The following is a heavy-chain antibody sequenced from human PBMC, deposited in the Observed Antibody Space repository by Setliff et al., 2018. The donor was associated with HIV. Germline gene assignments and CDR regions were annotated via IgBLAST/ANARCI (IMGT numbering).Heavy chain of an antibody. CDR3: ARAPGVTPFDH. V-gene: IGHV4-31*02. J-gene: IGHJ4*02. CDR1: GGSISSGGYY. Sequence: SETLSLTCTVSGGSISSGGYYWSWIRQHPGKGLEWIGYIYYNGSTYYNPSLKSRVTISVDTSKYQFSLKLSSVTAADTAVYYCARAPGVTPFDHWGPGTLVTVSS. CDR2: IYYNGST. D-gene: IGHD4-4*01.